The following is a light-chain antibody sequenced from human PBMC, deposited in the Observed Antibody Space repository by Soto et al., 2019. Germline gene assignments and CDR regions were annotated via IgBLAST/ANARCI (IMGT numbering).Light chain of an antibody. CDR3: QQRSNWPLT. CDR1: QSVSSY. V-gene: IGKV3-11*01. J-gene: IGKJ4*01. Sequence: EIALTQSPATLSLSPGERATLSCRASQSVSSYLAWYQQKPGQAPRLLIYDASNRATGVPARFFGSGSGTDFTLTISSLEPEDFAVYYCQQRSNWPLTFGGGTKVEIK. CDR2: DAS.